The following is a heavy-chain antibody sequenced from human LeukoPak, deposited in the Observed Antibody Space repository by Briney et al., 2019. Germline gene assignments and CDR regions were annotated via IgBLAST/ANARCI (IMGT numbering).Heavy chain of an antibody. CDR3: ARQSPTPGASKPPRALFDY. D-gene: IGHD7-27*01. V-gene: IGHV4-39*01. J-gene: IGHJ4*02. Sequence: SETLSLTCTVSGGSISSSSYYWGWIRQPPGKGLEWIGGIYYSGSTYYNPSLKSRVTISVDTSKNQFSLKLSPVTAADTAVYYCARQSPTPGASKPPRALFDYWGQGTLVTVSS. CDR2: IYYSGST. CDR1: GGSISSSSYY.